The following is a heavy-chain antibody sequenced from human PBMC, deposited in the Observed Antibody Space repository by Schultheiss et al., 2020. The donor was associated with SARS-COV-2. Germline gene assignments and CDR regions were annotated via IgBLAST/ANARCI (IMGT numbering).Heavy chain of an antibody. Sequence: GGSLRLSCAASGFTVSSNYISWVRQAPGKGLEWVAVISYDGSNKYYADSVKGRFTISRDNSKNSLYLQMNSLRAEDTAVYYCASSRYGADFDYWGQGTLVTVSS. CDR3: ASSRYGADFDY. J-gene: IGHJ4*02. D-gene: IGHD4/OR15-4a*01. V-gene: IGHV3-30*03. CDR1: GFTVSSNY. CDR2: ISYDGSNK.